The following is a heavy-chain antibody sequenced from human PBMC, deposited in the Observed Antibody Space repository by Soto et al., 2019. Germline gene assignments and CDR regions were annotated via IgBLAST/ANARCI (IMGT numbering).Heavy chain of an antibody. J-gene: IGHJ6*02. CDR2: ISSYGSDT. D-gene: IGHD3-16*01. CDR3: ASNYAYAEGYYWYGIDV. CDR1: GCTCSRYW. Sequence: EVQLVESGGGLILPGGSLRLSCAASGCTCSRYWMHWVRQAPGKGLVWVSRISSYGSDTHYADSVKGRFTISRDNAKNTLYLQMNSLRADDTAVYYCASNYAYAEGYYWYGIDVCGQGTTVTVSS. V-gene: IGHV3-74*01.